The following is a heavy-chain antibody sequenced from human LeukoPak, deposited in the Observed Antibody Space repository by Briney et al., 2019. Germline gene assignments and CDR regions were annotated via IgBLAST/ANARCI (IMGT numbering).Heavy chain of an antibody. Sequence: GGSVRLSCAASGFTFSSYDMHWVRQATGKGLEWVSAIGTAGDTYYPGSVKGRFTISRENAKNSLYLQMNSLRAEDTAMYYCAKIGSGSDFGFSVYFDHWGQGTLVTVSS. CDR1: GFTFSSYD. J-gene: IGHJ4*02. CDR2: IGTAGDT. D-gene: IGHD1-26*01. V-gene: IGHV3-13*01. CDR3: AKIGSGSDFGFSVYFDH.